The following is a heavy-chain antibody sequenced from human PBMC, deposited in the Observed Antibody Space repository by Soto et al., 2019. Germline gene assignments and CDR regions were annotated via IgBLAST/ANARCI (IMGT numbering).Heavy chain of an antibody. J-gene: IGHJ4*02. V-gene: IGHV3-74*01. CDR1: GFTFSSYW. D-gene: IGHD1-26*01. Sequence: GSLRLSCAASGFTFSSYWMHWVRQAPGKGLVWVSRINTDGSSTNYADSVKGRFTISRDNAKNTLYLQMNSLRAEDTAVYYCARDPTSGARGFFDDWGQGTLVTVSS. CDR3: ARDPTSGARGFFDD. CDR2: INTDGSST.